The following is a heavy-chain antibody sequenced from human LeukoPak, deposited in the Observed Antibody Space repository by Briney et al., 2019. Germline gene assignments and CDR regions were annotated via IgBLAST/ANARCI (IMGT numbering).Heavy chain of an antibody. CDR3: AKALRGYYYLDY. CDR1: GFTFSNYA. Sequence: GGSLRLSCAASGFTFSNYAMNWVRQAPGKGLEWVSAISGSGVSTYYADSVKGRFTISRDNSKNTLYLQMNSLRAEDTAVYYCAKALRGYYYLDYWGQGTLVTVSS. CDR2: ISGSGVST. D-gene: IGHD1-26*01. V-gene: IGHV3-23*01. J-gene: IGHJ4*02.